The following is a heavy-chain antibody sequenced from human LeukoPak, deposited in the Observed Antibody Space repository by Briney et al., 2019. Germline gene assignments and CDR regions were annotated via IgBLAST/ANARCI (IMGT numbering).Heavy chain of an antibody. D-gene: IGHD6-13*01. CDR1: GGTISNYY. CDR2: FYYSGST. Sequence: PSETLSLTCTVSGGTISNYYWSWIRQPPGKGLEWIGYFYYSGSTSYNPSLMSRVTISVATSKNQFSLKLSSVTAADTAVYYCAKGGIRSGAFDIWGQGTRVTVSS. CDR3: AKGGIRSGAFDI. J-gene: IGHJ3*02. V-gene: IGHV4-59*01.